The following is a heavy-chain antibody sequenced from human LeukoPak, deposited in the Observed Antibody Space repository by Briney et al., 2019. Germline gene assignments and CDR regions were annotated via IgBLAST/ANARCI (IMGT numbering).Heavy chain of an antibody. CDR2: VTTSGGGT. V-gene: IGHV3-23*01. D-gene: IGHD1-14*01. CDR1: GFTFTTYD. Sequence: GGSLGLSCAASGFTFTTYDMAWVRQAPGKGLEWVSLVTTSGGGTYYADSVKGRFTISRDNSKNTVYLQMNYLRADDTAIYYCAKEFSLLRNPTVFDSWGQGSLVTVSS. J-gene: IGHJ4*02. CDR3: AKEFSLLRNPTVFDS.